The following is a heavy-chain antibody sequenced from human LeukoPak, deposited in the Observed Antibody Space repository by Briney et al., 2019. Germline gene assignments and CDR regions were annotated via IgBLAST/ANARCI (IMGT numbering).Heavy chain of an antibody. CDR2: ISYDGSNK. Sequence: GRSLRLSCAASGFTFSSYGMHWVRQAPGKGLEWVAVISYDGSNKYHADSVKGRFTISRDNSKNTLYLQMNSLRAEDTAVYYCAKDQGGYCTNGVCFTLDYWGQGTLVTVSS. CDR3: AKDQGGYCTNGVCFTLDY. V-gene: IGHV3-30*18. J-gene: IGHJ4*02. CDR1: GFTFSSYG. D-gene: IGHD2-8*01.